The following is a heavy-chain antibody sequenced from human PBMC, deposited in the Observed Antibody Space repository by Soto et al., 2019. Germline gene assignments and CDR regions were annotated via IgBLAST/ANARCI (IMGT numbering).Heavy chain of an antibody. J-gene: IGHJ1*01. D-gene: IGHD6-13*01. CDR2: INWDSGSI. CDR3: VKDESINWYSGHFRH. Sequence: GGSLRLSCAASGFTFDDYAMHWVRQVPGKGLEWVSGINWDSGSIGYGDSVKGRFAISRDNAKNSLHLQMNSLSAEDTAFYYCVKDESINWYSGHFRHWGQGTLVTVSS. CDR1: GFTFDDYA. V-gene: IGHV3-9*01.